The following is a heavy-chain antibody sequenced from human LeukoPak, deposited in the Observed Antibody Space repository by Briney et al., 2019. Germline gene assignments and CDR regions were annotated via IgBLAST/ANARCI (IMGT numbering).Heavy chain of an antibody. V-gene: IGHV4-59*08. CDR2: IYYSGST. CDR1: GGSISSYY. CDR3: ARQEGYYDSSGYYSFVN. D-gene: IGHD3-22*01. Sequence: SETLSLTCTVSGGSISSYYWSWIRQPPGKGLEWIGYIYYSGSTNYNPSLKSRVTISVDTSKNQFSLKLSSVTAADTAVYYCARQEGYYDSSGYYSFVNWGQRTLVTVSS. J-gene: IGHJ4*02.